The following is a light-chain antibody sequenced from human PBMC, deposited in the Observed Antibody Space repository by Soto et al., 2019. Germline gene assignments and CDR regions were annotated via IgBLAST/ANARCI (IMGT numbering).Light chain of an antibody. CDR3: QQSYNTSPIT. Sequence: DIEITQSTSSLSASVGDRVTMTCRASETISTFLNWYQHTPGKAPKLLIYAASHLQSGVPSRFSGSGSGTDFTLTISGLQPEDFASYYCQQSYNTSPITFGQGARLEI. CDR2: AAS. J-gene: IGKJ5*01. CDR1: ETISTF. V-gene: IGKV1-39*01.